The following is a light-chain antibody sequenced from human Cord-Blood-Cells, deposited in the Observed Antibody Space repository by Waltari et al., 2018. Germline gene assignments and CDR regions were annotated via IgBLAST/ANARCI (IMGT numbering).Light chain of an antibody. CDR3: SSYTSSSTLYV. V-gene: IGLV2-14*01. J-gene: IGLJ1*01. Sequence: QPALMHPASWLGSPGNWLPFASPAPTRTVGVNTYASCYQQHPDKPPKLRIYEVSNRPSGVSNRFSGSKSGNTASLTISGLQAEDEADYYCSSYTSSSTLYVFGTGTKVTVL. CDR1: TRTVGVNTY. CDR2: EVS.